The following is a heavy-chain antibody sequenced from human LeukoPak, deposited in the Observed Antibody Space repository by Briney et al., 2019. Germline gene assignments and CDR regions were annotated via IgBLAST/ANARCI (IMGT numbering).Heavy chain of an antibody. D-gene: IGHD3-22*01. Sequence: PSETLSLTCAVYGGSFSGYYWSWIRQPPGKGLEWIREINHSGSTNYDPSLKSRVTISVDTSKNQFSLKLSSVTAADTAVYYCATQRPYDSSGYYWSDYWGQGTLVTVSS. J-gene: IGHJ4*02. CDR1: GGSFSGYY. CDR2: INHSGST. V-gene: IGHV4-34*01. CDR3: ATQRPYDSSGYYWSDY.